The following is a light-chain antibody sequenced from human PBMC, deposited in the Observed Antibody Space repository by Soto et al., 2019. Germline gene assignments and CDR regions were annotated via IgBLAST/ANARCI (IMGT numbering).Light chain of an antibody. J-gene: IGLJ2*01. CDR3: ASWDDSLNGSVV. CDR1: SSNIGSNT. CDR2: SNN. Sequence: QLVLTQPPSASGTPGQRVTISCSGSSSNIGSNTVNWYQQLPGTAPKLLIYSNNQRPSGVPDRFSGSKSGTSASLAISGLQSEDEADYYSASWDDSLNGSVVFGGGTQLTVL. V-gene: IGLV1-44*01.